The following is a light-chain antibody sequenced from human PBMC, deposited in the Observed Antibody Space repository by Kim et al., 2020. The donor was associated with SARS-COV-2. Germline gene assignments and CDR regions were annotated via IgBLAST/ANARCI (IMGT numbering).Light chain of an antibody. CDR3: QAWDTTTF. CDR1: KLGDKY. V-gene: IGLV3-1*01. CDR2: EDT. Sequence: SYELTQPPSVSVSPGRTATITCSGDKLGDKYTSWYQQRPGQSPVLVIYEDTKRPSGIPERFSGSNAVNTATLTISETQAMDEADYYCQAWDTTTFFGGGTQLTVL. J-gene: IGLJ7*01.